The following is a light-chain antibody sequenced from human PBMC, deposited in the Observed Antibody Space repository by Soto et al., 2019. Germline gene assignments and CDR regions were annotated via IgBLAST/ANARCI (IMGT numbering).Light chain of an antibody. Sequence: DIQMTQSPSTLSASVGVRVTITCRASQSFGRWLAWYQQKPGKAPELLIYKTSTLERGVPSRFSGSGSGTEFTLTISSLQPDDFATYYCQEYKTGPGYNFGQGTRLEIK. CDR3: QEYKTGPGYN. CDR1: QSFGRW. J-gene: IGKJ2*01. CDR2: KTS. V-gene: IGKV1-5*03.